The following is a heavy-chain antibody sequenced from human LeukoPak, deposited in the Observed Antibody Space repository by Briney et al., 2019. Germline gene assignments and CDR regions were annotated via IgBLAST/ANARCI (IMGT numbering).Heavy chain of an antibody. CDR1: GYGFSTYW. CDR2: INPVDSDT. J-gene: IGHJ4*02. Sequence: GESLKISCKASGYGFSTYWIAWVRPVPGQGLEWIGIINPVDSDTRYSPSFQGQVTISADKSISTAYLQWSSLKASDTAIYYCARQWLSDYWGQGTLVTVSS. D-gene: IGHD6-19*01. CDR3: ARQWLSDY. V-gene: IGHV5-51*01.